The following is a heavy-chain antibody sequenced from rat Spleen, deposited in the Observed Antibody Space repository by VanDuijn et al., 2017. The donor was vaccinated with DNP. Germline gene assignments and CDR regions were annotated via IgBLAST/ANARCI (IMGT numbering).Heavy chain of an antibody. CDR1: EFTFSRSD. J-gene: IGHJ3*01. D-gene: IGHD1-10*01. CDR3: ASLNNYNWFAY. CDR2: ISPSGANI. Sequence: EVQLVESGGGLVQPERSLKISCVASEFTFSRSDVAWVRQAPTRGLEWVASISPSGANIYYRDSVKGRFTISRDNANRTLYLQMDSLRSEDTATYYCASLNNYNWFAYWGQGTLVTVSS. V-gene: IGHV5-25*01.